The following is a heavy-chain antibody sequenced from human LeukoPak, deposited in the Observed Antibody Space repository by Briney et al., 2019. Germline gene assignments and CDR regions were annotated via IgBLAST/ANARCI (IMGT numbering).Heavy chain of an antibody. V-gene: IGHV3-23*01. J-gene: IGHJ4*02. CDR3: AKVISNTWYRGPFDY. D-gene: IGHD6-13*01. Sequence: GGSLRLSCAASGFTFSTYAMGWVRQAPGKGLECVSSISASGGSTYYADSVKGRFTISRDNSKNTLFLQVNSLRVEDTALYYCAKVISNTWYRGPFDYWGQGTLVTVSS. CDR2: ISASGGST. CDR1: GFTFSTYA.